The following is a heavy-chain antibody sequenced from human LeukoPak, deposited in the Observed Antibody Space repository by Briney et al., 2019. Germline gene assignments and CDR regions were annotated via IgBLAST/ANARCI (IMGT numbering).Heavy chain of an antibody. CDR3: ARHASVDGNWPRPLDY. CDR1: GGSISSSPYY. V-gene: IGHV4-39*01. Sequence: SETLSLTCTVSGGSISSSPYYWGWIRQPPGKGLEWNGNIYYSGSTYYNPSLKTRVTISVDTSKNQFSLKLTSVTAADTAVYYCARHASVDGNWPRPLDYWGQGSLVTVSS. CDR2: IYYSGST. J-gene: IGHJ4*02. D-gene: IGHD6-19*01.